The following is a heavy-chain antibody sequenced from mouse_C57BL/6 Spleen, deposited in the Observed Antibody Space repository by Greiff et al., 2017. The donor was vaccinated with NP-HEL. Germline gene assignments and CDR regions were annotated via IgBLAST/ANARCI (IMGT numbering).Heavy chain of an antibody. CDR3: ARDGYSAWFAY. CDR1: GYSITSGYD. V-gene: IGHV3-1*01. D-gene: IGHD2-3*01. CDR2: ISYSGST. J-gene: IGHJ3*01. Sequence: EVKVEESGPGMVKPSQSLSLTCTVTGYSITSGYDWHWIRHFPGNKLEWMGYISYSGSTNYNPSLKSRISITHDTSKNHFFLKLNSVTTEDTATYYCARDGYSAWFAYWGQGTLVTVSA.